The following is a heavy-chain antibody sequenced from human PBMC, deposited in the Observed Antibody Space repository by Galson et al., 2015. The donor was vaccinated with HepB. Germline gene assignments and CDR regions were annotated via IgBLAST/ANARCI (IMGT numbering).Heavy chain of an antibody. J-gene: IGHJ4*02. CDR3: ARDRGWGIAALY. Sequence: SLRLSCAASGFTFSSYSMNWVRQAPGKGLEWVSSISSSSSYIYYADSVKGRFTISRDNAKNSLYLQMNSLRAEDTAVYYCARDRGWGIAALYWGQGTLVTVSS. CDR2: ISSSSSYI. V-gene: IGHV3-21*01. CDR1: GFTFSSYS. D-gene: IGHD6-13*01.